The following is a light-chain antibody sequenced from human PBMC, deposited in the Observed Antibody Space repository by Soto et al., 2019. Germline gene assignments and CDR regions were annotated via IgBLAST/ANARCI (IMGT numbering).Light chain of an antibody. CDR2: DAS. CDR3: QQYDNWPLT. V-gene: IGKV3-15*01. J-gene: IGKJ4*01. CDR1: QSVGSN. Sequence: EIVMTQSPATLSVSPGERVTLSCRASQSVGSNLARYQQKPGQAPRVLIYDASTRATVIPARFSGSGSGTEFTLTISSLQSEDFAVYYCQQYDNWPLTFGGGTKVEIK.